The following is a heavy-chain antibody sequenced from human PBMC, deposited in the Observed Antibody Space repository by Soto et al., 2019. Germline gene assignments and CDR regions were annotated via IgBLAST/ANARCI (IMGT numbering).Heavy chain of an antibody. V-gene: IGHV4-39*01. J-gene: IGHJ4*02. Sequence: SETLSLTCTVSGGSISSSSYYWGWIRQPPGKGLEWIGSIYYSGSTYYNPSLKSRVTISVDTSKNQFSLKLSSVTAADTAVYYCARHRFGEYHFYYWGQGTLVTVSS. D-gene: IGHD3-10*01. CDR3: ARHRFGEYHFYY. CDR1: GGSISSSSYY. CDR2: IYYSGST.